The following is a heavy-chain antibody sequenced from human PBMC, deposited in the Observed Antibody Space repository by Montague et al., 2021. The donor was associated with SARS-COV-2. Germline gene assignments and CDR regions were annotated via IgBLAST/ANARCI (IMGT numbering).Heavy chain of an antibody. CDR1: GFTFSSYW. D-gene: IGHD6-13*01. CDR2: IKQDGSEK. V-gene: IGHV3-7*01. J-gene: IGHJ4*02. CDR3: ARVGSSSWQFDY. Sequence: SPRLSCAASGFTFSSYWMSWVRQAPGKGLEWVANIKQDGSEKYYVDSVKGRFTISRDNAKNSLYLQMNSLRAEDTAVYYCARVGSSSWQFDYWGQGTLVTVSS.